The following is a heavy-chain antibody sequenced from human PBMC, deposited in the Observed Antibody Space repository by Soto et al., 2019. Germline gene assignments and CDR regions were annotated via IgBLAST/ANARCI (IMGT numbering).Heavy chain of an antibody. V-gene: IGHV1-69*13. J-gene: IGHJ5*02. CDR3: ASDPNYCSSTSCYSWFDP. CDR1: GGTFSSYA. CDR2: IIPIFGTA. Sequence: ASVKVSCKASGGTFSSYAISWVRQAPGQGLEWMGGIIPIFGTANYAQKFQGRVTITADESTSTAYMEPSSLRSEDTAVYYCASDPNYCSSTSCYSWFDPWGQGTLVTVSS. D-gene: IGHD2-2*01.